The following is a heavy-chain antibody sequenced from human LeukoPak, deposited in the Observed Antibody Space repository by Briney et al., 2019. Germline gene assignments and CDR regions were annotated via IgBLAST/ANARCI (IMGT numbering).Heavy chain of an antibody. V-gene: IGHV3-11*01. J-gene: IGHJ4*02. Sequence: PGGSLRLSCAGSGFTFSSYAMTWIRQAPGKGLEWVSYISSSGSTIYYADSVKGRFTISRDNAKNSLYLQMNSLRAEDTAVYYCARIEMATIEDYFDYWGQGTLVTVSS. CDR1: GFTFSSYA. D-gene: IGHD5-24*01. CDR2: ISSSGSTI. CDR3: ARIEMATIEDYFDY.